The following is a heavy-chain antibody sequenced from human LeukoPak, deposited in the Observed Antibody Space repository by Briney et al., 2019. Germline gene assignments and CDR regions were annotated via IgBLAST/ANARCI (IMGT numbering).Heavy chain of an antibody. Sequence: GGSLRLSCAASGFTFSSYAVHWVRQAPGKGLEWVAVISYDGNYADSVKGRFTISRDNSKNTLYLQMNSLRAEDTAVYYCSRDVGARSTTVGSYWGRGSLVTVSS. J-gene: IGHJ4*02. CDR1: GFTFSSYA. D-gene: IGHD4-23*01. V-gene: IGHV3-30*04. CDR2: ISYDG. CDR3: SRDVGARSTTVGSY.